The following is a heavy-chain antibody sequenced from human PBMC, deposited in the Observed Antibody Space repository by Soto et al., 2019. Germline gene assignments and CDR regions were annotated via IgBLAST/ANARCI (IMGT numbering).Heavy chain of an antibody. D-gene: IGHD6-13*01. V-gene: IGHV3-23*01. CDR3: AKGLLAAVAAAGTNYYYYGMDV. Sequence: GGSLRLSCAASGFTFSSYAMSWVRQAPGKGLEWVSAISGSGGSTYYADSVKGRFTISRDNSKNTLYLQMNSLRAEDTAVYYCAKGLLAAVAAAGTNYYYYGMDVWGQGTTVTVSS. CDR1: GFTFSSYA. CDR2: ISGSGGST. J-gene: IGHJ6*02.